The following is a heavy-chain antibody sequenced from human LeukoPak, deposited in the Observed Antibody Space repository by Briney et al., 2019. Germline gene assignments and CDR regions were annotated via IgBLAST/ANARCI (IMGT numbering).Heavy chain of an antibody. CDR3: ARASMVRGVTNFYYYGMDV. Sequence: SETLSLTCVVYGGSFSGYFWSWIRQPPGKGLEWIGEITPSGSTNYNPSLKSRVTISVDTSKNQFSLKLSSVTAADTAVFYCARASMVRGVTNFYYYGMDVWGQGTTVTVSS. J-gene: IGHJ6*02. V-gene: IGHV4-34*01. D-gene: IGHD3-10*01. CDR1: GGSFSGYF. CDR2: ITPSGST.